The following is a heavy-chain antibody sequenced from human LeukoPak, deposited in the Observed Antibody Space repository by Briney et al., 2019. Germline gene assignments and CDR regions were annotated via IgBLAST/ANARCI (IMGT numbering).Heavy chain of an antibody. CDR3: ARGPPIVVVPAAKRPNAFDI. Sequence: SETLSLTCTVSGGSISSYYRSWIRQPPGKGLEWIGYIYYSGSTNYNPSLKSRVTISVDTSKNQFSLKLSSVTAADTAVYYCARGPPIVVVPAAKRPNAFDIWGQGTMVTVSS. V-gene: IGHV4-59*01. CDR1: GGSISSYY. CDR2: IYYSGST. D-gene: IGHD2-2*01. J-gene: IGHJ3*02.